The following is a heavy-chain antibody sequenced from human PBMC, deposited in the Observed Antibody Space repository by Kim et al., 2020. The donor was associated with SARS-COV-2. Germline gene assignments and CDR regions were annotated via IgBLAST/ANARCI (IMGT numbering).Heavy chain of an antibody. CDR1: GGSFSGYS. D-gene: IGHD6-19*01. J-gene: IGHJ5*02. V-gene: IGHV4-34*01. CDR3: ARVRPGIAVAGTMNWFDP. CDR2: INHSGST. Sequence: SETLSLTCAVYGGSFSGYSWSWIRQPPGKGLEWIGEINHSGSTNYNPSLKSRVTISVDTSKNQFSLKLSSVTAADTAVYYCARVRPGIAVAGTMNWFDPWGQGTLVTVSS.